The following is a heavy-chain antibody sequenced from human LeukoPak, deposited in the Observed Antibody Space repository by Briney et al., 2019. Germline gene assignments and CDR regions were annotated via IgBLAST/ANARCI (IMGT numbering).Heavy chain of an antibody. CDR1: GFTFGDYG. J-gene: IGHJ4*02. V-gene: IGHV3-23*01. D-gene: IGHD6-6*01. CDR3: AKERVKLAARPVGLDY. CDR2: ISGSGGST. Sequence: GGSLRLSCAASGFTFGDYGMSWVRQAPGKGLEWVSAISGSGGSTYYADSVKGRFTISRDNSKNTVYLQMNSLKAEDTALYYCAKERVKLAARPVGLDYWGQGTLVTVSS.